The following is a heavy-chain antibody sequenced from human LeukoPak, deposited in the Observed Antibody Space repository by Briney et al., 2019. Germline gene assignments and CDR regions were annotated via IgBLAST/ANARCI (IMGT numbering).Heavy chain of an antibody. CDR3: AKDDSGDGVY. CDR1: GFTFSSYG. CDR2: ISYDGSNK. V-gene: IGHV3-30*18. Sequence: GGSLRLSCAASGFTFSSYGMHWVRQAPGKGLEWVAVISYDGSNKYYADSVKGRFTISRDNSKNTLYLQMNSLRVEDTAVYYCAKDDSGDGVYWGQGTLVTVSS. D-gene: IGHD2-21*01. J-gene: IGHJ4*02.